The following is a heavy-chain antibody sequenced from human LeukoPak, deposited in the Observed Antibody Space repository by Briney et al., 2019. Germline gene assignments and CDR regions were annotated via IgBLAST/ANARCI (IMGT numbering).Heavy chain of an antibody. V-gene: IGHV4-34*01. J-gene: IGHJ4*02. CDR2: INHSGST. CDR1: GGSFSGYY. CDR3: AKYGDTSMGPIYY. D-gene: IGHD5-18*01. Sequence: SEALSLTCAVYGGSFSGYYWSWIRQPPGKGLEWIGEINHSGSTNYNPSLKSRVTISVDTSKNQFSLKLSSVTAADTAVYYCAKYGDTSMGPIYYWGPGTLVTVSS.